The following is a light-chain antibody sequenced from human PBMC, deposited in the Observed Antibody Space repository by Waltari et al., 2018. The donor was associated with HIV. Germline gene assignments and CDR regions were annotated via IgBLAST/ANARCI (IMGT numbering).Light chain of an antibody. CDR2: DAS. Sequence: DIVLTQSPATLSLSPGERATLSCRASQSFSSYLAWYQQKPGQAPRLLIYDASNRATGIPARFSGSGSGTDFTLTISSLGPEDFAVYCCQQRSNWPPFFGPGTKVNIK. J-gene: IGKJ3*01. CDR1: QSFSSY. CDR3: QQRSNWPPF. V-gene: IGKV3-11*01.